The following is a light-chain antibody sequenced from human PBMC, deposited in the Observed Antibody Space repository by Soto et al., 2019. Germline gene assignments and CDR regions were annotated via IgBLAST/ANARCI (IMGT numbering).Light chain of an antibody. Sequence: DIQMTQSPSSLSASVGARVTITCRASQDVRNYLAWYQQKPGEGPMVLISAASTLHSGVPSRFSGSGSGTDFTLTISSLQPEDVAIYYCQKYNSAPLTFGGGTKVEIK. CDR2: AAS. CDR3: QKYNSAPLT. V-gene: IGKV1-27*01. J-gene: IGKJ4*01. CDR1: QDVRNY.